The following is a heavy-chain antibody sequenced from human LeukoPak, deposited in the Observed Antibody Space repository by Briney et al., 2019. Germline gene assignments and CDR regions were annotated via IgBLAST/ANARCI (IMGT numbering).Heavy chain of an antibody. D-gene: IGHD3-16*02. CDR2: IYYSGST. Sequence: SETLSLTCSVSGDSISTSSYYWGWIRQPPGKGLEWIGSIYYSGSTYYNPSLKSRVTISVDTSKNQFSLKLSSVTAADTAVYYCARDGGPITFGGVIVIFDYWGQGTLVTVSS. V-gene: IGHV4-39*07. CDR3: ARDGGPITFGGVIVIFDY. CDR1: GDSISTSSYY. J-gene: IGHJ4*02.